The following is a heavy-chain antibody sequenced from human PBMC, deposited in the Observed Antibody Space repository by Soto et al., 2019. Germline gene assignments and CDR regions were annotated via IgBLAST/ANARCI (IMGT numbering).Heavy chain of an antibody. CDR3: AKAEMRGYDFWSGDPDAFDI. J-gene: IGHJ3*02. Sequence: GGSLRLSCAASGFTFSSYAMSWVRQAPGKGLEWVSAISGSGGSTYYADSVKGRFTISRDNSKNTLYLQMNSLRAEDTAVYYCAKAEMRGYDFWSGDPDAFDIWGQGTMVTVSS. D-gene: IGHD3-3*01. V-gene: IGHV3-23*01. CDR1: GFTFSSYA. CDR2: ISGSGGST.